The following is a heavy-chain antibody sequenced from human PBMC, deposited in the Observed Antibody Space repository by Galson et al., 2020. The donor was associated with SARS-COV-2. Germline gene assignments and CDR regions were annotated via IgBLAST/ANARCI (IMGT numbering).Heavy chain of an antibody. Sequence: GESLKISCKTSGYIFSYYWIGWVRQRPGKGLEWMGVIYPDDSDTRYSPSFEGQVTISADKSIATAYLQWSSLKASDTAIYFCARRGGGTYGFYFDHWGQGTLVTVPP. D-gene: IGHD1-26*01. V-gene: IGHV5-51*01. CDR2: IYPDDSDT. CDR1: GYIFSYYW. CDR3: ARRGGGTYGFYFDH. J-gene: IGHJ4*02.